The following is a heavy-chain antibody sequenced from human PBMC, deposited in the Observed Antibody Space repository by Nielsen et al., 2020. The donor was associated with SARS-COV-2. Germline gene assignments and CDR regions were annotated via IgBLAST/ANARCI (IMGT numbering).Heavy chain of an antibody. CDR2: IYYSGST. CDR3: ARGGGGGVITY. V-gene: IGHV4-31*03. Sequence: SETLSLTCTVSGGSISSGGYYWSWIRQHPGKGLEWIGYIYYSGSTYYNPSLKSRVTISVDTSKNQFSLELSSVTAAETAVYYCARGGGGGVITYWGQGTLVTVSS. J-gene: IGHJ4*02. D-gene: IGHD3-10*01. CDR1: GGSISSGGYY.